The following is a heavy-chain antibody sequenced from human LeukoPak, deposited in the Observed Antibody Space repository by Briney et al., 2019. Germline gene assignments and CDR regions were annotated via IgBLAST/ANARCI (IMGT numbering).Heavy chain of an antibody. Sequence: GGSLRLSCAASGFTFSSYWMSWVRQAPGKGLEWVANIKQDGIEKYYVDSLKGRFTISRDNAKNSLYLHMDSLRVEDTADYYCAKTQDWGRPSYFDYWGQGTLVTVSS. CDR3: AKTQDWGRPSYFDY. V-gene: IGHV3-7*03. CDR1: GFTFSSYW. CDR2: IKQDGIEK. J-gene: IGHJ4*02. D-gene: IGHD3-16*01.